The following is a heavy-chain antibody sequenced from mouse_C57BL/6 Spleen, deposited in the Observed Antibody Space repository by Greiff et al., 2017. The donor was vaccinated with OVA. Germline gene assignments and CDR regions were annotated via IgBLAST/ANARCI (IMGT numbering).Heavy chain of an antibody. V-gene: IGHV1-18*01. Sequence: VQLKQSGPELVKPGASVKIPCKASGYTFTDYNMDWVKQSHGKSLEWIGDINPNNGGTIYNQKFKGKATLTVDKSSSTAYMELRSLTSEDTAVYYCATGDGYYPWFAYWGQGTLVTVSA. D-gene: IGHD2-3*01. CDR1: GYTFTDYN. J-gene: IGHJ3*01. CDR2: INPNNGGT. CDR3: ATGDGYYPWFAY.